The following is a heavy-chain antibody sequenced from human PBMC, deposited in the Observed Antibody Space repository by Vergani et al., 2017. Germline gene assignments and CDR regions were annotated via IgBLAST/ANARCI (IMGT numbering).Heavy chain of an antibody. J-gene: IGHJ6*02. CDR1: GGPFKNSA. Sequence: QVQLVQSGAEVKKPGSSVKVSCKASGGPFKNSAFSWVRQVPGQGLEWMGRIITFFGTTDYAQKFQGRVTITADESTSTAYMELSSLRSEDTAVYYCASLYGSGSYRYYYGMDVWGQGTTVTVSS. CDR3: ASLYGSGSYRYYYGMDV. D-gene: IGHD3-10*01. V-gene: IGHV1-69*13. CDR2: IITFFGTT.